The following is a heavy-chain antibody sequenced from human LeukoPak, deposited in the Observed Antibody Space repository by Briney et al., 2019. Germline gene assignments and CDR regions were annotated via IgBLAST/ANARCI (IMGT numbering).Heavy chain of an antibody. CDR1: GYTFTSSG. D-gene: IGHD6-6*01. CDR3: ARDADSSSPDYFDY. Sequence: ASVKVSCKASGYTFTSSGVSWVRQAPGQGLEWMGWISTYNDNTNCAQNLQGRVTLTTDTSTSTAYMELRNLRSDDTAVYYCARDADSSSPDYFDYWGQGTLVTVSS. V-gene: IGHV1-18*01. J-gene: IGHJ4*02. CDR2: ISTYNDNT.